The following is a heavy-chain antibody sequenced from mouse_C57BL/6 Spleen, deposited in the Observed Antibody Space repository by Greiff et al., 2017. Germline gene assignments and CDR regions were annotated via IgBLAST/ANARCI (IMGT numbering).Heavy chain of an antibody. J-gene: IGHJ3*01. CDR3: ARGIPYAPFAY. Sequence: EVQLQQSGPELVQPGASVKISCKASGYSFTDYNMNWVKQSNGKSIEWVGVITTNSGTTSYTPQFKGKATLTVDQSSSTAYMQLNSLTSEDSAVYYCARGIPYAPFAYWGQGTLVTVSA. CDR1: GYSFTDYN. D-gene: IGHD6-5*01. V-gene: IGHV1-39*01. CDR2: ITTNSGTT.